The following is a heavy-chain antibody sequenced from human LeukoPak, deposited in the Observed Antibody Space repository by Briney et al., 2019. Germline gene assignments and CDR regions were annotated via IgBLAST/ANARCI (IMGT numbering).Heavy chain of an antibody. Sequence: GGSLRLSCAASGFTVSSNYMSWVRQPPGKGLEWVSVIYSGGSTYYADSVKGRFTISRDNSKNTLYLQMNSLRAEDTAVYYCARVGPNGPFDYWGQGTLVTVSS. J-gene: IGHJ4*02. D-gene: IGHD2-8*01. CDR3: ARVGPNGPFDY. CDR2: IYSGGST. CDR1: GFTVSSNY. V-gene: IGHV3-53*01.